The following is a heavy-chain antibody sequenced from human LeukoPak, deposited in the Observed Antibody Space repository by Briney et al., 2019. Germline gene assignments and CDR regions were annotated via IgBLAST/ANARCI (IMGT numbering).Heavy chain of an antibody. CDR3: ARVRSSTTPYYYYGMDV. V-gene: IGHV3-74*01. Sequence: GGSLRLSCAASGFSFSSYWMHWVRQPPGKGLVWVSRINSDERSTYYADSAKGRFTISRADAKNSLYLQMNSLRAEDTAVYYCARVRSSTTPYYYYGMDVWGQGTTVTVSS. CDR2: INSDERST. CDR1: GFSFSSYW. J-gene: IGHJ6*02. D-gene: IGHD2-2*01.